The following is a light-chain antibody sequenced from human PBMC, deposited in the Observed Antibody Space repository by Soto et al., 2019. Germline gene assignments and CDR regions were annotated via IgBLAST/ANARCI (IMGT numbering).Light chain of an antibody. V-gene: IGKV1-5*03. Sequence: DIQMTQSPSTLSASVGDRVTITCLASQSISSWLAWYQQKPGTAPKLLIYKASTLQSGVPSRFSGSGSGTEFTLTISSLQPVESATSYCQQYKANWTFGQGSKV. CDR1: QSISSW. CDR2: KAS. J-gene: IGKJ1*01. CDR3: QQYKANWT.